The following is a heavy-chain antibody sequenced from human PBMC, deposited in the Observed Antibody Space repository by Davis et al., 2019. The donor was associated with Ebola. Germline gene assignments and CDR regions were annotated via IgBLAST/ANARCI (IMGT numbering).Heavy chain of an antibody. D-gene: IGHD3-10*01. CDR3: ARVPRAYGSGSYYPYGMDV. J-gene: IGHJ6*02. CDR2: IYYSGST. Sequence: SETLSLTCSVSGGFITSSNYWGWIRQPPGKGLEWIGYIYYSGSTNYNPSLKSRVTISVDTSKNQFSLKLSSVTAADTAVYYCARVPRAYGSGSYYPYGMDVWGQGTTVTVSS. CDR1: GGFITSSNY. V-gene: IGHV4-61*05.